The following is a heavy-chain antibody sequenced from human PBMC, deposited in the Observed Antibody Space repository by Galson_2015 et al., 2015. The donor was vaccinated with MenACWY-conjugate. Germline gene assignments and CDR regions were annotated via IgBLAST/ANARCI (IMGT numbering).Heavy chain of an antibody. V-gene: IGHV3-20*04. CDR1: GFTFDDYG. J-gene: IGHJ4*02. D-gene: IGHD6-19*01. CDR2: TNWNGGST. CDR3: ARGGYSSGWYDFDY. Sequence: SLRLSCAASGFTFDDYGMSWVRQAPGKGLEWVSGTNWNGGSTGYADSVKGRFTISRDNAKNSLYLQMNSLRAEDTALYYCARGGYSSGWYDFDYWGQGTLVTVSS.